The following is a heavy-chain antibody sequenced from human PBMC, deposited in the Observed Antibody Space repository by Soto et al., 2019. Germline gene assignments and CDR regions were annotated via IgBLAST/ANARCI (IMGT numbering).Heavy chain of an antibody. CDR1: GYSFTSYW. Sequence: GESLKISCKGSGYSFTSYWIGWVRQMPGKGLEWMGIIYPGDSDTRYSPSFQGQVTISADKSISTAYLQWSSLKASDTAMYYCARLTSSGIAVAGTGEWFDPWGQGTLVTV. CDR2: IYPGDSDT. J-gene: IGHJ5*02. V-gene: IGHV5-51*01. CDR3: ARLTSSGIAVAGTGEWFDP. D-gene: IGHD6-19*01.